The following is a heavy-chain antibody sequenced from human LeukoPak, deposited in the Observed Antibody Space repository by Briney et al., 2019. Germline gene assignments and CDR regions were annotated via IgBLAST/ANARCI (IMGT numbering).Heavy chain of an antibody. D-gene: IGHD3-10*01. CDR1: GGSFSGFY. CDR3: ARVSPMVRGVRGGWFDP. V-gene: IGHV4-34*01. Sequence: SETLSLTCAVYGGSFSGFYWSWIRQPPGKGLEWIGEINHSGSTNYNPSLKSRVTISVDTSKNQFSLKLSSVTAADTAVYYCARVSPMVRGVRGGWFDPWGQGTLVTVSS. J-gene: IGHJ5*02. CDR2: INHSGST.